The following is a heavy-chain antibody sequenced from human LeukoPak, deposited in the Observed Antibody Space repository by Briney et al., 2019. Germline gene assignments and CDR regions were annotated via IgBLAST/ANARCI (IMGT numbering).Heavy chain of an antibody. Sequence: ASVKVSCKASGYTFTSYGISWVRQAPGQGLEWMGWISAYNGNTNYAQKLQGRVTMTTDTSTSTAYMELRSLRSDDTAVYYCARVPPPPQYCSGGSCYYGLGYHFDYWGQGTLVTVSS. J-gene: IGHJ4*02. CDR2: ISAYNGNT. CDR3: ARVPPPPQYCSGGSCYYGLGYHFDY. CDR1: GYTFTSYG. D-gene: IGHD2-15*01. V-gene: IGHV1-18*01.